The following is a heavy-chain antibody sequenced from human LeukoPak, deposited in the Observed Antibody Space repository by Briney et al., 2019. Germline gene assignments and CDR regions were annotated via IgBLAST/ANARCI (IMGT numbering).Heavy chain of an antibody. D-gene: IGHD6-19*01. CDR1: GFTFSSYG. CDR3: AKDGLYSSGWYSLGYYYYYGMDV. V-gene: IGHV3-30*18. CDR2: ISYDGSNK. Sequence: GGSLRLSCAASGFTFSSYGMHWVRQAPGKGLEWVAVISYDGSNKYHADSVKGRFTISRDSSKNTLYLQMNSLRAEDTAVYYCAKDGLYSSGWYSLGYYYYYGMDVWGQGTTVTVSS. J-gene: IGHJ6*02.